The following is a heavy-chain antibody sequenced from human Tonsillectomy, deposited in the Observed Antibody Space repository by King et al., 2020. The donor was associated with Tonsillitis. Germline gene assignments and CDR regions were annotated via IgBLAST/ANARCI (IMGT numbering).Heavy chain of an antibody. CDR2: IKSKADGGTT. V-gene: IGHV3-15*01. D-gene: IGHD2-2*02. CDR3: TADHPGGYCWRTSCFTDY. Sequence: VQLVESGGGFVKPGGSLRLSCAASGFTFSNAWMSCVRQTPGKGLEWVGRIKSKADGGTTDYAAPLKGRFTISRDDSLNTLYLQMNGLKIEDTAMYYCTADHPGGYCWRTSCFTDYWGQGTLVTVSS. CDR1: GFTFSNAW. J-gene: IGHJ4*02.